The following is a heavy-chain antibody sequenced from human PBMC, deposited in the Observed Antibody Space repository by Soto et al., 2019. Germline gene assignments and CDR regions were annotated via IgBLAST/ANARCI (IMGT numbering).Heavy chain of an antibody. V-gene: IGHV4-30-2*01. J-gene: IGHJ5*02. Sequence: SETLSLTCAVSGGSISSGGYSWSWIRQPPGKGLEWIGYIYHSGSTYYNPSLKSRVTISVDRSKNQFSLKLSSVTAADTAVYYFARGPYCSGGSCYPSDWFDPWGQGTLVTVSS. CDR3: ARGPYCSGGSCYPSDWFDP. CDR1: GGSISSGGYS. D-gene: IGHD2-15*01. CDR2: IYHSGST.